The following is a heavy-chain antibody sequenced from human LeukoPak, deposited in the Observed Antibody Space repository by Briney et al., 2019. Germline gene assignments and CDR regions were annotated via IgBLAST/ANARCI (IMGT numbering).Heavy chain of an antibody. V-gene: IGHV1-8*01. Sequence: ASVKVSCKASGYTFTSYDINWVRQATGQGLEWMGWMNPNSGNTGYAQKFQGRVTMTRNTSISTAYMELSSLRSEDTAAYYCARGGGWLPYNWFDPWGQGTLVTVSS. CDR2: MNPNSGNT. CDR1: GYTFTSYD. J-gene: IGHJ5*02. D-gene: IGHD6-19*01. CDR3: ARGGGWLPYNWFDP.